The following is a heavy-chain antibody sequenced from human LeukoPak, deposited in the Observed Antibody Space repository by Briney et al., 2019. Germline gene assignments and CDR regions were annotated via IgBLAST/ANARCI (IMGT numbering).Heavy chain of an antibody. CDR1: GGSFSGYY. Sequence: PSETLSLTCAVYGGSFSGYYWSWIRQPPGKGLEWIGEINHSGSTNYNPSLKSRVTISVDTSKNQFSLKLSSVTAADTAVYYCARGYDWDLFDYWGQGTPVTVSS. CDR2: INHSGST. CDR3: ARGYDWDLFDY. V-gene: IGHV4-34*01. D-gene: IGHD5-12*01. J-gene: IGHJ4*02.